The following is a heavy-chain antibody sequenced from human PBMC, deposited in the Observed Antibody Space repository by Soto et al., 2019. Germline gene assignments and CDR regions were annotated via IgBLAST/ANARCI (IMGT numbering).Heavy chain of an antibody. J-gene: IGHJ4*02. CDR2: IYHSGST. Sequence: SETLSLTCAVSGGSISSGGYSWSWIRQPPGKGLECIGYIYHSGSTYYSPSLKSRVTISVDTSKNQFSLKLTSVTAADTAVYYCARDKITGLFEYWGQGTLVTVSS. CDR1: GGSISSGGYS. V-gene: IGHV4-30-2*01. CDR3: ARDKITGLFEY. D-gene: IGHD2-8*02.